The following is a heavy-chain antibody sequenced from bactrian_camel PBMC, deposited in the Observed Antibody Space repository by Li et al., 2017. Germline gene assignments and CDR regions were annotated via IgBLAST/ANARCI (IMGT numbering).Heavy chain of an antibody. CDR2: VDRSGTEA. CDR1: GYIPTSYC. CDR3: AADFVNLQLARHYNY. D-gene: IGHD7*01. V-gene: IGHV3S42*01. J-gene: IGHJ4*01. Sequence: DVQLVESGGGSVQAGGSLRLSCAASGYIPTSYCIGWFRQAPGKEREGVVQVDRSGTEATYADSVKGRFTISRDNIKNTLYLQLNSLATEDTAMYYCAADFVNLQLARHYNYWGQGTQVT.